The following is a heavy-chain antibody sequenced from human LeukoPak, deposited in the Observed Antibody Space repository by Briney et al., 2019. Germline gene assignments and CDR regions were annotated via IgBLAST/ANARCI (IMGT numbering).Heavy chain of an antibody. D-gene: IGHD6-25*01. CDR3: ARSAIDAFDI. V-gene: IGHV4-59*08. CDR2: IYNSGST. J-gene: IGHJ3*02. Sequence: SETLPLTCTVSGGXISSYYCSWIRQPPGKGLECIGYIYNSGSTNYNPSLKSRVSISVDTSKNQFSLKLSSVTAADTAVYYCARSAIDAFDIWGQGTMVTVSS. CDR1: GGXISSYY.